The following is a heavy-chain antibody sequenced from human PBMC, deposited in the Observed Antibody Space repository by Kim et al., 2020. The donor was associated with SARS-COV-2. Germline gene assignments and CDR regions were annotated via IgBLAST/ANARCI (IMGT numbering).Heavy chain of an antibody. D-gene: IGHD3-3*01. CDR1: GYTFTGYY. Sequence: ASVKVSCKASGYTFTGYYMHWVRQAPGQGLEWMGRINPNSGGTNYAQKFQGRVTMTRDTSISTAYMELSRLRSDDTAVYYCARQRITIFGVVIRDYGMDVWGQGTTVTVSS. V-gene: IGHV1-2*06. J-gene: IGHJ6*02. CDR3: ARQRITIFGVVIRDYGMDV. CDR2: INPNSGGT.